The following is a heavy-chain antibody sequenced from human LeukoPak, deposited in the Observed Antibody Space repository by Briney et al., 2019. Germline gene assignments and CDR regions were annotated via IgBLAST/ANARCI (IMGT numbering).Heavy chain of an antibody. CDR2: ISWNSGSI. CDR3: AKDIGATIGLNWFDP. V-gene: IGHV3-9*01. Sequence: PGRSLRLSCEAFGFTFDDYAMHWVRQAPGKGLEWVSGISWNSGSIGYADSVKGRFTISRDNAKNSLYLQMNSLRAEDTALYYCAKDIGATIGLNWFDPWGQGTLVTVSS. CDR1: GFTFDDYA. D-gene: IGHD5-12*01. J-gene: IGHJ5*02.